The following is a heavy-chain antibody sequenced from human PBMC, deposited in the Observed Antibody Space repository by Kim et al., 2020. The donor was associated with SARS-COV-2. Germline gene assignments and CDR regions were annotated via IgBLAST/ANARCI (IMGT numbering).Heavy chain of an antibody. Sequence: GSLRLSCAASGFTFSAYAMSWVRQAPGKGLEWVSGISGSDGSTYYADSVKGRFIISRDNSKNTLHLQMNSLRAEATAVYYCAKHFGSSGSEFQHWGQGT. CDR3: AKHFGSSGSEFQH. CDR2: ISGSDGST. J-gene: IGHJ1*01. V-gene: IGHV3-23*01. CDR1: GFTFSAYA. D-gene: IGHD3-22*01.